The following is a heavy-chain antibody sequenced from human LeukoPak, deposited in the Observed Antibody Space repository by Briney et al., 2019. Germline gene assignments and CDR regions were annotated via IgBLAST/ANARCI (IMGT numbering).Heavy chain of an antibody. J-gene: IGHJ4*02. CDR1: GFTFSSRH. Sequence: GGSLRLSCAASGFTFSSRHMNWVRQAPGKGLEWVSSISSSSSYIYYADSVKGRFTISRDNAKNSLYLQMNSLRAEDTAVYYCARDGVYSYGHTDYWGQGTLVTVSS. V-gene: IGHV3-21*01. CDR2: ISSSSSYI. CDR3: ARDGVYSYGHTDY. D-gene: IGHD5-18*01.